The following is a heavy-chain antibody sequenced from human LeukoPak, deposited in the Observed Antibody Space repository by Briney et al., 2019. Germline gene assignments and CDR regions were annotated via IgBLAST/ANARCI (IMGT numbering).Heavy chain of an antibody. CDR2: IYYSGNT. D-gene: IGHD2-15*01. CDR1: GGSTSSYY. CDR3: ARVGSGHFDL. Sequence: SETLPLTCTVSGGSTSSYYWSWIRQPPGKGLEWIGYIYYSGNTNLNPSLKSRITMSIDTSKNQFSLNLSSVTAADTAVYYCARVGSGHFDLWGQGTLVSVSS. V-gene: IGHV4-59*01. J-gene: IGHJ4*02.